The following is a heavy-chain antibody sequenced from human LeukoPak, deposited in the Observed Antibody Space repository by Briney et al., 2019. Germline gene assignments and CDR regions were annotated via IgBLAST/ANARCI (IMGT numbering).Heavy chain of an antibody. CDR1: ELSFKTYS. Sequence: GGSLRLSCAASELSFKTYSMNWLRQSPGKGLEWVASISLAGTYIDYADSVKGRFTISRDNSRNTLYLQMNNLSSEDTAVYFCAKADTGYYMYYFVHWGQGTLVAVSS. CDR3: AKADTGYYMYYFVH. J-gene: IGHJ4*02. V-gene: IGHV3-21*01. CDR2: ISLAGTYI. D-gene: IGHD3-22*01.